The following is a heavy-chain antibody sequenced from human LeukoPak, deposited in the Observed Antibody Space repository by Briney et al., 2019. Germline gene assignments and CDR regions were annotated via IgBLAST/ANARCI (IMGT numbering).Heavy chain of an antibody. D-gene: IGHD4-17*01. CDR3: AREMTTVTTRYGMDV. CDR2: IYYSGST. Sequence: PSQTLSLTCTVSGGSISSGGYYWSWIRQHPGKGLERIGYIYYSGSTYYNPSLKSRVTISVDTSKNQFSLKLSSVTAADTAVYYCAREMTTVTTRYGMDVWGQGTTVTVSS. J-gene: IGHJ6*02. V-gene: IGHV4-31*03. CDR1: GGSISSGGYY.